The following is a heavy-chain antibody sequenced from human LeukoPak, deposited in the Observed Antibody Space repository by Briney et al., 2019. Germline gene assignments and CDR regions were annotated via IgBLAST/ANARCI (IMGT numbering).Heavy chain of an antibody. CDR1: GFTFSSYG. Sequence: GGSLRLSCAASGFTFSSYGMHWVRQAPGKGLEWVAVISYDGSNKYYADSVKGRFTISRDNSKNTLYLQMNSLRAEDTAVYYCARPNILTGYPIDYWGQGTLVTVSS. D-gene: IGHD3-9*01. CDR2: ISYDGSNK. CDR3: ARPNILTGYPIDY. V-gene: IGHV3-30*03. J-gene: IGHJ4*02.